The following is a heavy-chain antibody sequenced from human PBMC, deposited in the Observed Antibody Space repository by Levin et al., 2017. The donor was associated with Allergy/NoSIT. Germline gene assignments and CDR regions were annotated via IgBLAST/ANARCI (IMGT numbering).Heavy chain of an antibody. CDR3: AREGYDILSGYYNDLRFDY. D-gene: IGHD3-9*01. V-gene: IGHV4-61*02. J-gene: IGHJ4*02. CDR2: IYTSGST. CDR1: GASIISGTYY. Sequence: SQTLSLTCTVSGASIISGTYYWTWLRQPAGKGLQWIGRIYTSGSTDYNPSLKSRVAISLDTSKNQFSLKLSSVTAADTAVYYCAREGYDILSGYYNDLRFDYWGQGTLVTVSS.